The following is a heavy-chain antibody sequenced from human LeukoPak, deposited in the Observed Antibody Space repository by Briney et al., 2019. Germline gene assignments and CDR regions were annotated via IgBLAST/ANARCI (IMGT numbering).Heavy chain of an antibody. V-gene: IGHV4-38-2*02. CDR3: ARQYYDILTGFDY. J-gene: IGHJ4*02. Sequence: SETLSPTCTVSGHSISSGYSWGWVRQTPGKGLEWIGSIYHSGSTYHNPSLKSRVTISVDTSKNQFSLKLSSVTAADTAVYYCARQYYDILTGFDYWGQGTLVTVSS. CDR2: IYHSGST. CDR1: GHSISSGYS. D-gene: IGHD3-9*01.